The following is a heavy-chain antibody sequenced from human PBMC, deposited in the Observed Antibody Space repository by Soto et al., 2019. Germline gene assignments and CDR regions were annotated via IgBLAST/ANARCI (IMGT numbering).Heavy chain of an antibody. V-gene: IGHV4-61*01. CDR2: VYYTGRT. CDR3: ARDFDYFDY. J-gene: IGHJ4*02. D-gene: IGHD3-3*01. Sequence: SETLSLTCTVSGGSVNSGSYYWSWIRQPPGKGLEWIGYVYYTGRTNYNPSLKSRVTISLDTSKNQFSLMLTSVTAADTAVYYCARDFDYFDYWGQGTVVTVSS. CDR1: GGSVNSGSYY.